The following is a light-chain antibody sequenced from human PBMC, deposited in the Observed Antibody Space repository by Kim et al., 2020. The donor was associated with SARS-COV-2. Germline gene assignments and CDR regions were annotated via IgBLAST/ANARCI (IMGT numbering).Light chain of an antibody. Sequence: SITIACTGTSSDVGSYNLVSWHQQHPGKAPKLMIYEVSQPPSGVSNRFSGSKAGNTASLTISGLQAEDEADYYCCSYAGSSTSVVFGGGTQLTVL. CDR3: CSYAGSSTSVV. V-gene: IGLV2-23*02. CDR2: EVS. CDR1: SSDVGSYNL. J-gene: IGLJ2*01.